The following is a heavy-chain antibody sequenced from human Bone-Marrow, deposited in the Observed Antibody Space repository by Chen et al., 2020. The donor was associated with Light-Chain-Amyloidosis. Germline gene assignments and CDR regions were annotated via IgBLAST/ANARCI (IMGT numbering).Heavy chain of an antibody. Sequence: EVQLVESGGGLVKPVGSLRLSCAASGFTSSSHAMTWVRQAPGKGLEWLSSISSNSYKYYADSVKGRFTISRDNAMNSVYLQMNSLRAEDTAIYYCARPTSVWLQLTTGGDFWGQGTLVTVSS. V-gene: IGHV3-21*02. CDR3: ARPTSVWLQLTTGGDF. CDR1: GFTSSSHA. D-gene: IGHD6-19*01. J-gene: IGHJ4*02. CDR2: ISSNSYK.